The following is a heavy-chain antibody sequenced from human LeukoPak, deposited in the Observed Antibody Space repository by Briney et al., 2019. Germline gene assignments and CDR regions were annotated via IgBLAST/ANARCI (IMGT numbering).Heavy chain of an antibody. V-gene: IGHV3-30-3*01. D-gene: IGHD3-10*01. J-gene: IGHJ4*02. CDR2: ISYDGSNK. Sequence: PGGSLRLSCAASGFTFSSYAMHWVRQAPGKGLEWVAVISYDGSNKYYADSVKGRFTISRDNSKNTLYLQMNSLRAEDTAVYYCARVWFGELWVSYFDYWGQGTLVTVSS. CDR1: GFTFSSYA. CDR3: ARVWFGELWVSYFDY.